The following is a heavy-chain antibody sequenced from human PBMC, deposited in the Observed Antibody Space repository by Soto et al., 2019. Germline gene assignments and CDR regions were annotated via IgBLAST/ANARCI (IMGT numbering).Heavy chain of an antibody. J-gene: IGHJ6*02. D-gene: IGHD2-15*01. CDR3: ARDWVVVVVAPRTGMDV. CDR2: INPNSGGT. Sequence: ASVKVSCKASGYTFTGYYIHWVRQAPGQGLEWMGWINPNSGGTNYAQKFQGRVTMTRDTSISTAYMELSRLRSDDTAVYYCARDWVVVVVAPRTGMDVWGQVPPITVSS. CDR1: GYTFTGYY. V-gene: IGHV1-2*02.